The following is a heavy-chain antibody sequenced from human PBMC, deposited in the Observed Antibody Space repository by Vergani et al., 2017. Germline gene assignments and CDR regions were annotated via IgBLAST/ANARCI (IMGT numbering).Heavy chain of an antibody. Sequence: EVQLVLSGAEVKTPGESLKISCKASGYSFTSYWIGWVRQMPGKGLEWMGIIYPGDSDTRYSPSFQGQVTISADKSISAAFLHWSSLKSSDTAMYYCARQKDGRSWFDPWGQGTLVTVSS. CDR2: IYPGDSDT. D-gene: IGHD2-15*01. CDR3: ARQKDGRSWFDP. V-gene: IGHV5-51*01. J-gene: IGHJ5*02. CDR1: GYSFTSYW.